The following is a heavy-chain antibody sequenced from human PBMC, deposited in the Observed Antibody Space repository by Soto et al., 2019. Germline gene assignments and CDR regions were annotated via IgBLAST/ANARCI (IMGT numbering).Heavy chain of an antibody. J-gene: IGHJ5*02. D-gene: IGHD6-13*01. CDR2: VYHNGRT. CDR1: GGFIENYY. V-gene: IGHV4-59*01. Sequence: SETLSLNCIVSGGFIENYYGSWIRQAPGKGLEWIGYVYHNGRTSYNPSLKSRVSISVDRSKNQFSLNLSSVTAADTAVYYCAREDRISAPGGIWFHPWGQGTLVPVSS. CDR3: AREDRISAPGGIWFHP.